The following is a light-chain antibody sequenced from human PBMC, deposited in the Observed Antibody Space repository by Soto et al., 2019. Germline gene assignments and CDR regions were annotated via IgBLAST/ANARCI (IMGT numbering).Light chain of an antibody. Sequence: DVVMTQSPLSLPVSLGQPASISCRSSQGLVHGDGNTYLNWFQQRPGQSPRRLIYDVSNRDSGVPDRLSGSGSGSEFTLKISRVEAEDVGVYFCMQGTHWPKTFGQGTKVEIK. J-gene: IGKJ1*01. CDR1: QGLVHGDGNTY. V-gene: IGKV2-30*02. CDR3: MQGTHWPKT. CDR2: DVS.